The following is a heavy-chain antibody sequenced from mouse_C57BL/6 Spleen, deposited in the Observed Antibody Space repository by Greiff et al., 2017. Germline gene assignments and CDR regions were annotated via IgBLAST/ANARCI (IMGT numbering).Heavy chain of an antibody. CDR2: IYPGSGST. CDR3: ARWGDTGTLALDY. CDR1: GYTFTSYW. V-gene: IGHV1-55*01. J-gene: IGHJ2*01. Sequence: VQLQQPGAELVKPGASVKMSCKASGYTFTSYWITWVKQRPGQGLEWIGDIYPGSGSTNYNEKFKSKATLTVDTSSSTAYMQLSSLTSEDSAVYYCARWGDTGTLALDYWGQGTTRTVSS. D-gene: IGHD4-1*01.